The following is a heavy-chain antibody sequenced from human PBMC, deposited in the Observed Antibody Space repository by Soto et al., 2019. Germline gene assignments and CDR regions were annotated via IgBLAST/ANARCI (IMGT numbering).Heavy chain of an antibody. Sequence: PGGSPRLSCAASGFTCSSYTMSWVRQAPEKGLEWVSAISGSGGSTYYADSVKGRFTISRDNSKNTLYLQMNSLRAEDTAVYYCANNFYGLWCYYNNPGRMDVWVQGTTVTVSS. V-gene: IGHV3-23*01. D-gene: IGHD3-10*01. CDR2: ISGSGGST. CDR1: GFTCSSYT. J-gene: IGHJ6*02. CDR3: ANNFYGLWCYYNNPGRMDV.